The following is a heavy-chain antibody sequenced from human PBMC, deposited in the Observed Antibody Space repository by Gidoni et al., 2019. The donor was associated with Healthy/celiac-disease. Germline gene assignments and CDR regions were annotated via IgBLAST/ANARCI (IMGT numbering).Heavy chain of an antibody. CDR1: GGSISSGGYY. Sequence: QVQLQESGPGLVKPSQTLSLTCTVSGGSISSGGYYGSWIRQHPGKGLEWIGYNHYSRSTYYNPSLKSRVTISVDTSKNQFSLKLSSVTAADTAVYYCARIITGQLDYWGQGTLVTVSS. J-gene: IGHJ4*02. D-gene: IGHD1-20*01. CDR2: NHYSRST. CDR3: ARIITGQLDY. V-gene: IGHV4-31*03.